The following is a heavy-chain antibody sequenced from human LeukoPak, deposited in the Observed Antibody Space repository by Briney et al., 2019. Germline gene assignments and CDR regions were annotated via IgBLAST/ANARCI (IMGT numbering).Heavy chain of an antibody. D-gene: IGHD3-22*01. CDR3: ARDKAPMIVVVITPNFDY. J-gene: IGHJ4*02. CDR2: INPNSGGT. Sequence: ASVKVSCKASGYTFTGYYMHWVRQAPGQGLEWMGWINPNSGGTNYAQKFQGRVTMTRDTSISIAYMELSRLRSDDTAVYYCARDKAPMIVVVITPNFDYWGQGTLVTVSS. CDR1: GYTFTGYY. V-gene: IGHV1-2*02.